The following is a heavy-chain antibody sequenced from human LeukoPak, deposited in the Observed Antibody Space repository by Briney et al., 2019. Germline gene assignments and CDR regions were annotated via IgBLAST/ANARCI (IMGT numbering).Heavy chain of an antibody. V-gene: IGHV3-23*01. D-gene: IGHD2-15*01. CDR2: ISPSGDIT. CDR3: AKAPVTTCRGAFCYPFDY. Sequence: GGSLRLSCAASGFIFSSHGMNWVRQAPGKGLEWVSGISPSGDITYYADSVKGRFTISRGNSKNTLYLQMNSLRVEDAAVYYCAKAPVTTCRGAFCYPFDYWGLGTLVTVSS. J-gene: IGHJ4*02. CDR1: GFIFSSHG.